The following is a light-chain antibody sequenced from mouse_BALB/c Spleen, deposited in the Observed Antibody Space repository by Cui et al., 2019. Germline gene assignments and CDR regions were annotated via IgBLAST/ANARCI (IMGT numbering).Light chain of an antibody. CDR1: SSVSY. V-gene: IGKV4-68*01. J-gene: IGKJ4*01. CDR3: QPWSSHPFT. CDR2: LTS. Sequence: QIVLTQYQALMSASPGEKVTMTCSASSSVSYMYWYQQKPRSSPKPWIYLTSNLASGVPARFSVSGSWTSYSLTISSMEAEDASTYYCQPWSSHPFTFGSGTKLEIK.